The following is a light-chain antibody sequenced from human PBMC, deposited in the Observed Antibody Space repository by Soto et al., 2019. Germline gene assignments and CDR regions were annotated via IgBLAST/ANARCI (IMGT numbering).Light chain of an antibody. CDR3: IQYDKLPYT. Sequence: DIQMSQSPSSLSATVGDRVTITCPASQEISNYLNWYQQKPGKAPKLLIYDVSNLESGVPARFSGSGSGTDFTFTISSLQPEDIATYYCIQYDKLPYTFGQGTRLEIK. CDR2: DVS. V-gene: IGKV1-33*01. CDR1: QEISNY. J-gene: IGKJ5*01.